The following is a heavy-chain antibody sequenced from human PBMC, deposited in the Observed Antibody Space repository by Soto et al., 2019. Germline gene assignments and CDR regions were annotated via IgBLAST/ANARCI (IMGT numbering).Heavy chain of an antibody. Sequence: QVQLVQSGAEVQKPGSSVKVSCKASGGTFSSYPISWVRQAPGQGLEWMGRIIPILGIANYAQKFQGRVTITADKSTSTAYMELSSLRAEDTAVYYCASLFRGEYDWYFDLWGRGTLVTVSS. CDR1: GGTFSSYP. CDR2: IIPILGIA. CDR3: ASLFRGEYDWYFDL. D-gene: IGHD4-17*01. J-gene: IGHJ2*01. V-gene: IGHV1-69*02.